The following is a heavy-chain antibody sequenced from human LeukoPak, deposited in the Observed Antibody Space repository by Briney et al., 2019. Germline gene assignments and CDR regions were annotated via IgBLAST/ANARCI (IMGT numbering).Heavy chain of an antibody. CDR3: ARHQAVFVAARRETYYYYGMDV. V-gene: IGHV4-59*08. Sequence: SETLSLTCTVSGGSISSYYWSWIRQPPGKGLEWIGYIYYSGSTNYNPSLKSRVTISVDTSKNQFSLKLSSVTAADTAVYYCARHQAVFVAARRETYYYYGMDVWGQGTTVTVSS. CDR1: GGSISSYY. J-gene: IGHJ6*02. D-gene: IGHD6-6*01. CDR2: IYYSGST.